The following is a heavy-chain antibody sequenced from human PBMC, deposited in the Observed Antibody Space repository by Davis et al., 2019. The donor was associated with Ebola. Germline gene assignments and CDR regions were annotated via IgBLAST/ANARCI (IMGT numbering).Heavy chain of an antibody. Sequence: SETLSLTCTVSGGSISSGGYYWSWIRQHPGKGLEWIGYIYYSGSTYYNPSLKSRVTISVDKSKNQFSLKLSSVTAADTAVYYCARDRPAVVVPAAISYYYYGMDVWGQGTTVTVSS. CDR3: ARDRPAVVVPAAISYYYYGMDV. V-gene: IGHV4-31*03. CDR1: GGSISSGGYY. J-gene: IGHJ6*02. CDR2: IYYSGST. D-gene: IGHD2-2*01.